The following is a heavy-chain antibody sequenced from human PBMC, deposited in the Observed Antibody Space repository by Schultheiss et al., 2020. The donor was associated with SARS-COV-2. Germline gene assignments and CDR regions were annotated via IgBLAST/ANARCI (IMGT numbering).Heavy chain of an antibody. J-gene: IGHJ6*03. CDR1: GFSLSNARMG. CDR2: IFSNDEK. Sequence: SGPTLVKPTETLTLTCTVSGFSLSNARMGVSWIRQPPGKALEWLAHIFSNDEKSYSTSLKSRLTISKDTSKSQVVLTMTNMDPVDTATYYCARGATSGWNSYYYMDVWGKGTTVTVSS. V-gene: IGHV2-26*01. CDR3: ARGATSGWNSYYYMDV. D-gene: IGHD1/OR15-1a*01.